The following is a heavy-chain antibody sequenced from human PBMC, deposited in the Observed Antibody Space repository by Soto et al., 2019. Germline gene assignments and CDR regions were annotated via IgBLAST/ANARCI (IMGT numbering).Heavy chain of an antibody. J-gene: IGHJ4*02. CDR2: IWYDGSNK. CDR1: GFTFSSYG. CDR3: ARDEGFTVH. Sequence: QVQLVESGGGVVQPGRSLRLSCAASGFTFSSYGMYWVRQAPGKGLEWVAVIWYDGSNKYYEDSVKGRFTISRDNSKNTLYLQMNSLRAEGTAVYYCARDEGFTVHWGQGTLVTVSS. D-gene: IGHD2-15*01. V-gene: IGHV3-33*01.